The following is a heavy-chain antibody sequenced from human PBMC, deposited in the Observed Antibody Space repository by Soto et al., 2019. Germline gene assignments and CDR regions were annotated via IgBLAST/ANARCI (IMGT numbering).Heavy chain of an antibody. CDR3: ARVQPSRTSGYDTGGY. CDR2: ISAYNGNT. CDR1: GYTFTSYG. V-gene: IGHV1-18*01. D-gene: IGHD5-12*01. Sequence: QVQLVQSGAEVKKPGASVKVSCKASGYTFTSYGITWARQAPGQGLEWMGWISAYNGNTNYAQKLQGRVTMTTDTSTSTAYMELRSLRSDDTAVYYCARVQPSRTSGYDTGGYWGQGTLVTVSS. J-gene: IGHJ4*02.